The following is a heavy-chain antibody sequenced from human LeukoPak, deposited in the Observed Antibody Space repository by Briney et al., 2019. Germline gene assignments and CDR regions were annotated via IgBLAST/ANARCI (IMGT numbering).Heavy chain of an antibody. CDR2: ISAYNGNT. V-gene: IGHV1-18*01. J-gene: IGHJ3*02. CDR1: GYTFTSYG. D-gene: IGHD3-22*01. CDR3: ARDAPYYDSLYDAFDI. Sequence: ASVKVSCKASGYTFTSYGISWVRQAPGQGLEWMGWISAYNGNTNYAQKLQGRVTMTTDTSTSTAYIELRSLRSDDTAVYYCARDAPYYDSLYDAFDIWGQGTMVTVSS.